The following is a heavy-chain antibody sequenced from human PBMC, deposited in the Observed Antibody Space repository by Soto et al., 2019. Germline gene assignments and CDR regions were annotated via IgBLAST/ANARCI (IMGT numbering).Heavy chain of an antibody. CDR3: ASVRGGYYDAMDV. D-gene: IGHD3-10*02. V-gene: IGHV4-4*02. Sequence: QVQLPESGPGLVKPSGTLSLTCAVSGGSISSSNWWSWVRQPPGKGLEWIGEIYHSGSTNYHPSLKSRVTISVETCRNRFSLNRSSVTAAETAVYYCASVRGGYYDAMDVWGQGTTVTVSS. CDR2: IYHSGST. J-gene: IGHJ6*02. CDR1: GGSISSSNW.